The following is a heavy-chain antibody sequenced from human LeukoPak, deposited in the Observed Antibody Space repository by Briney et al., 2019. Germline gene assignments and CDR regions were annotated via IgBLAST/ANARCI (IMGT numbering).Heavy chain of an antibody. CDR3: ARSMAAEGTGPFDP. CDR1: GGFFSGYA. J-gene: IGHJ5*02. CDR2: VVPIYYIT. Sequence: SVKVSCKASGGFFSGYAMSWLRQAPGQGLEWLGGVVPIYYITKYAQKFQDRVTITTDGSTSTAYMELSSLKSEDTAMYYCARSMAAEGTGPFDPWGQGTLVTVSS. D-gene: IGHD6-13*01. V-gene: IGHV1-69*05.